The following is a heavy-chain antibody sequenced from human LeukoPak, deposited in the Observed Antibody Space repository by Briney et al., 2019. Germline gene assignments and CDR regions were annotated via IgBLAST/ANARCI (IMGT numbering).Heavy chain of an antibody. CDR2: LNWKGGST. Sequence: GGSLRLSCAASGFTFDDYGMSWVRQAPGKGLEWVSGLNWKGGSTGYADSVKGRFTISRVNAKNSLYLQMNSLRAEDTALYYCARWRYCSGGSCNPKTKYYFDYWGQGTLVTVSS. D-gene: IGHD2-15*01. V-gene: IGHV3-20*04. CDR1: GFTFDDYG. CDR3: ARWRYCSGGSCNPKTKYYFDY. J-gene: IGHJ4*02.